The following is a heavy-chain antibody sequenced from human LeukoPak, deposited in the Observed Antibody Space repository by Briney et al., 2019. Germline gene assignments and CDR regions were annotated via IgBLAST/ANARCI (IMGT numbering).Heavy chain of an antibody. Sequence: GGSLRLSCATSGFTFTDHGMHWVRQAPGKGLEWVAVIWYDGSNKYYAVSVKGRFTISRDNSKNTLYLQMNSLRAEDTAVYYCARYVTTVTYFDHWGQGTLVTVSS. J-gene: IGHJ4*02. CDR1: GFTFTDHG. CDR2: IWYDGSNK. V-gene: IGHV3-33*01. CDR3: ARYVTTVTYFDH. D-gene: IGHD4-17*01.